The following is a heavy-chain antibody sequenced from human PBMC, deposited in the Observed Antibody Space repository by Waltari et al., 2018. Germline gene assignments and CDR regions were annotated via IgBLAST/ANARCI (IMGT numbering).Heavy chain of an antibody. CDR1: GGSFSGYY. Sequence: QVQLQQWGAGLLKPSETLSLTCAVYGGSFSGYYWSWIRQPPGKGLEWIGEINHSGSTNYNPSLKSLVTISVDTSKNQFSLKLSSVTAADTAVYYCARGGDGAVAASPNNWFDPWGQGTLVTVSS. J-gene: IGHJ5*02. V-gene: IGHV4-34*01. CDR2: INHSGST. D-gene: IGHD6-19*01. CDR3: ARGGDGAVAASPNNWFDP.